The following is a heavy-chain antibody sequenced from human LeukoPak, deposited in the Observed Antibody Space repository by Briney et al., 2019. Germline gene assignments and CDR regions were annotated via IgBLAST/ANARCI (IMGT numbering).Heavy chain of an antibody. J-gene: IGHJ4*02. D-gene: IGHD6-13*01. CDR3: AAGTAADF. V-gene: IGHV3-11*03. Sequence: PGGSLRLSCVVSGIPFSDYYMNWIRQAPGQGLEWISYISSSSSYTAYADSVKGRFTISRDNAKSALYLQLNSLRLEDTAVYYCAAGTAADFWGQGTLVTVSS. CDR2: ISSSSSYT. CDR1: GIPFSDYY.